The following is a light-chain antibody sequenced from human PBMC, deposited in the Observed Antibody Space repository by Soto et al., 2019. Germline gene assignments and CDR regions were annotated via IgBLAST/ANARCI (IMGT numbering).Light chain of an antibody. CDR3: QQYSTLPHT. V-gene: IGKV3-20*01. Sequence: ENVLTQSPGILSLSPGERATLSCRATQSVTNRYFAWYQQKPGQAPRLLIYGISSRATDIPDRFSSSGSETDFTLTISRLEPEDFVVYYCQQYSTLPHTFGQGTKLEVK. J-gene: IGKJ2*01. CDR2: GIS. CDR1: QSVTNRY.